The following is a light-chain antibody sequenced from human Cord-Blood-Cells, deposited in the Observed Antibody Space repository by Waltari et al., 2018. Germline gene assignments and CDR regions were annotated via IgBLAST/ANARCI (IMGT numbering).Light chain of an antibody. CDR2: DVS. V-gene: IGLV2-14*01. CDR1: SSDVGGYNY. CDR3: SSYTSSSTLV. Sequence: QSALTQPASVSGSPGQSITISRTGTSSDVGGYNYVSWYQQHPGKAPKLMIYDVSNRPSGVPNRFSGSKSGNTASLTISGLQAEDEADYYCSSYTSSSTLVFGGGTKLTVL. J-gene: IGLJ2*01.